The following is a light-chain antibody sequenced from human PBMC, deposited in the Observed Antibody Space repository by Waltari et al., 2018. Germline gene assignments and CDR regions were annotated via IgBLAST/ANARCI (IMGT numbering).Light chain of an antibody. V-gene: IGLV1-51*02. CDR2: ENV. CDR3: GTWDSSLSGAV. CDR1: SSNIGNNY. Sequence: QSVLTQPPSVSAAPGQRVTISCSGGSSNIGNNYVSWYRQFPGTAPKLLIYENVERTSGIPCRFSGSKSGTSATLDVTGLQAGDEADYDCGTWDSSLSGAVFGGGTHLTVL. J-gene: IGLJ7*01.